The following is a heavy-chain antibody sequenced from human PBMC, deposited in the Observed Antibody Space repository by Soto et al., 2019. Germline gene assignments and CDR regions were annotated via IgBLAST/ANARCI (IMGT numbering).Heavy chain of an antibody. J-gene: IGHJ4*02. D-gene: IGHD6-19*01. V-gene: IGHV4-39*01. Sequence: QLQLQESGPGLVKPSETLSLTCTVSGGSISSTNYYYWGWIRQPPGKGLEWIGSIYYSGSTFYDPSLRSRVTISVDTSKNQFSLKLSSVTAADTAIYYCVRHSSGWPFDYWGQGTLVTVSS. CDR2: IYYSGST. CDR3: VRHSSGWPFDY. CDR1: GGSISSTNYYY.